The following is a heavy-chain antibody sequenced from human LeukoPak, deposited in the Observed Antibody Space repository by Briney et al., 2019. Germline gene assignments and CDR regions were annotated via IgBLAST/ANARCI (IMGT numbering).Heavy chain of an antibody. J-gene: IGHJ4*02. Sequence: GGSLRLSCAASGFTFSTYAMSWVRQAPGKGLEWVAAISGSGGSTYYADSVKGRSNISRDNSKNTLYLQMNSLRAEDTAVYYCARRSGYSYGYAYYFDYWGQGTLVTVSS. V-gene: IGHV3-23*01. CDR3: ARRSGYSYGYAYYFDY. D-gene: IGHD5-18*01. CDR2: ISGSGGST. CDR1: GFTFSTYA.